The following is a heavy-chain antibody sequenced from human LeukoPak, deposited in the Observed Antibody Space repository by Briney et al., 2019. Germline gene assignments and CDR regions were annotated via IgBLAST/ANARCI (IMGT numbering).Heavy chain of an antibody. Sequence: ASVKVSCKASGYTFTCYYMHWVRQAPGQGLEWMGRIIPNSGGTKYAQKFQGRVTMTRDTSITTAYMEPSRLRSDDTAVYYCARDRAYDREFDSWGQGTLVTVSS. CDR2: IIPNSGGT. V-gene: IGHV1-2*06. CDR3: ARDRAYDREFDS. J-gene: IGHJ4*02. D-gene: IGHD3-3*01. CDR1: GYTFTCYY.